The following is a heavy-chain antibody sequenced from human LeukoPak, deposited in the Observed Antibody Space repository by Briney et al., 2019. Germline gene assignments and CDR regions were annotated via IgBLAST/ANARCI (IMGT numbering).Heavy chain of an antibody. CDR3: ARGGIAVAGYFDY. Sequence: GGSLRLPCAASGFTFSNSAMHWVRQAPGKGLEWVAVISSDGSNEYYADSVKGRFTISRDNPKNTLSLQMNSLRAEDTAVYYCARGGIAVAGYFDYWGQGTLVTVSS. J-gene: IGHJ4*02. V-gene: IGHV3-30-3*01. CDR1: GFTFSNSA. D-gene: IGHD6-19*01. CDR2: ISSDGSNE.